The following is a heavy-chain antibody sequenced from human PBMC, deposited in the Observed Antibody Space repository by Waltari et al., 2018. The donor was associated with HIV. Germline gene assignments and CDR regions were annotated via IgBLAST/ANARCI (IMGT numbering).Heavy chain of an antibody. CDR1: GGSFSGYY. J-gene: IGHJ6*02. CDR2: INHSGST. Sequence: QVQLQQWGAGLLKPSETLSLTCAVYGGSFSGYYCSWIRQPPGKGLEWIGEINHSGSTNYNPSLKSRVTISVDTSKNQFSLKLSSVTAADTAVYYCARAPLQGYYDIWGQGTTVTVSS. V-gene: IGHV4-34*01. D-gene: IGHD3-22*01. CDR3: ARAPLQGYYDI.